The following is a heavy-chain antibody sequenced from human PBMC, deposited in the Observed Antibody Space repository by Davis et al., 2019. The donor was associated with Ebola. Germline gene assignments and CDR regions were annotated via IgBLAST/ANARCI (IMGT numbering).Heavy chain of an antibody. V-gene: IGHV1-3*01. CDR2: INAGNGNT. J-gene: IGHJ4*02. Sequence: AASVKVSCKASGYTFTSYDINWVRQATGQGLEWMGWINAGNGNTKYSQKFQGRVTITRDTSASTAYMELSSLRSEDTTVYYCARDGGRGSAAAGTCLDYWGQGTLVTVSS. CDR1: GYTFTSYD. CDR3: ARDGGRGSAAAGTCLDY. D-gene: IGHD6-13*01.